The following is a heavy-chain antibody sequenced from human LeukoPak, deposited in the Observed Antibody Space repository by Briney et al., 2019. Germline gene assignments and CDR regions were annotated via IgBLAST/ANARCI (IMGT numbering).Heavy chain of an antibody. CDR2: INPNSGGT. CDR3: ARDQLLWFGENNFDY. D-gene: IGHD3-10*01. CDR1: GYTFTGYY. V-gene: IGHV1-2*02. Sequence: GSVKVSCKASGYTFTGYYMHWVRQAPGQGLEWMGWINPNSGGTNYAQKFQGRVTMTRDTSISTAYMELSRLRSDDTAVYYCARDQLLWFGENNFDYWGQGTLVTVSS. J-gene: IGHJ4*02.